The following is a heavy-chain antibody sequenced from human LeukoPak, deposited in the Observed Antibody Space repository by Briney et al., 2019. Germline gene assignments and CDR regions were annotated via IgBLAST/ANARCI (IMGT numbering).Heavy chain of an antibody. Sequence: ASVTVSCKASGYTFTSCDINWVRQAPGQGLEWMGWMNPNSGNTGYAQKFQGRVTMTRNTSISTAYMELSSLRSEDTAVYYCARGASVYYDFWSGYPKRGAYFDYWGQGTLVTVSS. J-gene: IGHJ4*02. CDR2: MNPNSGNT. CDR3: ARGASVYYDFWSGYPKRGAYFDY. CDR1: GYTFTSCD. D-gene: IGHD3-3*01. V-gene: IGHV1-8*01.